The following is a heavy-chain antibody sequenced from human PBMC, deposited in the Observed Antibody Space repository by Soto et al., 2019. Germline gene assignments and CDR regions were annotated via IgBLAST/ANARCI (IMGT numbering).Heavy chain of an antibody. CDR2: IIPIFGTA. D-gene: IGHD1-7*01. V-gene: IGHV1-69*13. CDR3: ARERDPYNWNYFY. CDR1: GGTFSSYA. Sequence: ASVKVSCKASGGTFSSYAISWVRQAPGQGLEWMGGIIPIFGTANYAQKFQGRVTITADESTSTAYMELSSLRSEGTAVYYCARERDPYNWNYFYWGQGTLVTVSS. J-gene: IGHJ4*02.